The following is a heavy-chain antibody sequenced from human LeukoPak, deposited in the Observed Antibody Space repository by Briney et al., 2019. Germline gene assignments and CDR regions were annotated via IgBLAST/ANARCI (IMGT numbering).Heavy chain of an antibody. CDR2: INHSGST. D-gene: IGHD5-18*01. CDR3: ARGGNTAMVKPAGYFDY. V-gene: IGHV4-34*01. CDR1: GGSFSGYY. J-gene: IGHJ4*02. Sequence: SETLSLTCAVYGGSFSGYYWSWIRQPPGKGLEWIGEINHSGSTNYNPSLESRVTISVDTPKNQFSLKLSSATAADTAVYYCARGGNTAMVKPAGYFDYWGQGALVSVSS.